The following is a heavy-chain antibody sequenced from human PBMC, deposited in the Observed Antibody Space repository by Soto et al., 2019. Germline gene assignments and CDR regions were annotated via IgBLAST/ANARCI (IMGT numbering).Heavy chain of an antibody. V-gene: IGHV4-59*01. CDR2: IYYSGST. CDR3: ARDRGQWLVMNYYYYGMDV. Sequence: TSETLSLTCTVSGGSISSYYWSWIRQPPGKGLEWIGYIYYSGSTNYNPSLKSRVTISVDTSKNQFSLKLSSVTAADTAVYYCARDRGQWLVMNYYYYGMDVWGQGTTVTVSS. D-gene: IGHD6-19*01. J-gene: IGHJ6*02. CDR1: GGSISSYY.